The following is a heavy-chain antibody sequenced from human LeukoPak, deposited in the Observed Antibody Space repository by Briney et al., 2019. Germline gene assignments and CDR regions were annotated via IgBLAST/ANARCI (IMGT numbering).Heavy chain of an antibody. CDR2: MNPNSGNT. D-gene: IGHD6-13*01. Sequence: ASVKVSCKASGYTFTSYDINWVRQATGQGLEWMGWMNPNSGNTGYAQKFQGRVTMTTDTSTSTAYMELRSLGSDDTAVYYCARVRYSSSWYKEGFDPWGQGTLVTVSS. V-gene: IGHV1-8*01. CDR1: GYTFTSYD. J-gene: IGHJ5*02. CDR3: ARVRYSSSWYKEGFDP.